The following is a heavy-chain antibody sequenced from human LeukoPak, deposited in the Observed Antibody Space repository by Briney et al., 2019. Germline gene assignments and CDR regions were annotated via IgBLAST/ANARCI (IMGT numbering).Heavy chain of an antibody. CDR1: GYTFTGYY. Sequence: ASVKVSCKASGYTFTGYYMHWVRQAPGQGLEWMGWINPNSGGTNYAQKFQGRVTMTRDTSISTAYMELSRLRSDDTAVYYCARRGSAEWELLRRNDAFDIWGQGTMVTVSS. CDR3: ARRGSAEWELLRRNDAFDI. D-gene: IGHD1-26*01. J-gene: IGHJ3*02. V-gene: IGHV1-2*02. CDR2: INPNSGGT.